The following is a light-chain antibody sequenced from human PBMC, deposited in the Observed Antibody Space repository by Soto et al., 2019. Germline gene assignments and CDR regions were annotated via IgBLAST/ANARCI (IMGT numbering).Light chain of an antibody. CDR1: SSDVGGYKY. CDR3: SSYAGSTNYV. Sequence: QSVPTQPPSASWSPGHLVAIACNGTSSDVGGYKYVSWHQQYPGKAPKLMIYAVSKRPSGVPDRFSGSKSGNTASLTVSGLQAEDEADYYCSSYAGSTNYVFGTGTKVTVL. CDR2: AVS. V-gene: IGLV2-8*01. J-gene: IGLJ1*01.